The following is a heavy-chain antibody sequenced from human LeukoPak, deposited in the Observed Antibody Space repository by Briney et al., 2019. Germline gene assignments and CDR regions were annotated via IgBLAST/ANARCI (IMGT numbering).Heavy chain of an antibody. V-gene: IGHV4-30-2*01. D-gene: IGHD3-22*01. Sequence: SETLSLTCTVSGGSINNTIFYWGWIRQPPGKGLEWIGYIYHSGSTYYNPSLKSRVTISVDRSKNQFSLKLSSVTAADTAVYYCARIVPDSSGYWYYFDYWGQGTLVTVSS. CDR3: ARIVPDSSGYWYYFDY. J-gene: IGHJ4*02. CDR1: GGSINNTIFY. CDR2: IYHSGST.